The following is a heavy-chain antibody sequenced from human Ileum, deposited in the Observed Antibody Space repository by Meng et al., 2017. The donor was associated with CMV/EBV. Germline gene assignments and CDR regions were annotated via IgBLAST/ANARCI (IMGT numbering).Heavy chain of an antibody. D-gene: IGHD5-12*01. V-gene: IGHV4-59*01. J-gene: IGHJ3*02. Sequence: GSLRFSCSISGGSISTSYWNWIRQPPGKGLEWIGYIYYSGSTNYNPSLESRVTISMDTSKNQFSLKLNSVTAADTAVYYCARNRLMDTFDIWGQGTMVTVSS. CDR3: ARNRLMDTFDI. CDR1: GGSISTSY. CDR2: IYYSGST.